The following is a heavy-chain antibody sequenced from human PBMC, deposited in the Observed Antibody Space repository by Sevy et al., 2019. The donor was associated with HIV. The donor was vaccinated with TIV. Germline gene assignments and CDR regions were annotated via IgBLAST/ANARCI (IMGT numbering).Heavy chain of an antibody. D-gene: IGHD3-22*01. CDR2: IYYSGST. V-gene: IGHV4-31*03. J-gene: IGHJ4*02. Sequence: SETLSLTCTVSGGSISSGGYYWSWIRQHPGKGLEWIGYIYYSGSTYYNPSLKSRVTISVDTSKNQFSLKLSSVTAADTAVYYCARGKGYYDSSGCYYFDYWGQGTLVTVSS. CDR1: GGSISSGGYY. CDR3: ARGKGYYDSSGCYYFDY.